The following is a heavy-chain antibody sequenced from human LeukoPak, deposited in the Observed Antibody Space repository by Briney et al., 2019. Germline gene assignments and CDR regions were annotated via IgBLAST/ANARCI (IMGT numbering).Heavy chain of an antibody. V-gene: IGHV4-39*07. CDR2: IYYTGRT. Sequence: PSETLSLTCTVSGGSISNSDYYWGWIRQPPGKGLEWIGSIYYTGRTHYNPSLKSRLTISVDTSKNQFSLKLSSVTAADTAVYYCASGSGNYYDSSGYPDDYFDYWGQGTLVTVSS. J-gene: IGHJ4*02. CDR3: ASGSGNYYDSSGYPDDYFDY. CDR1: GGSISNSDYY. D-gene: IGHD3-22*01.